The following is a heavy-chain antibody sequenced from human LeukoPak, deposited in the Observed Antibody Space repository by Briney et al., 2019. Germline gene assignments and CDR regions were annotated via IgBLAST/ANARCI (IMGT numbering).Heavy chain of an antibody. V-gene: IGHV3-74*01. D-gene: IGHD6-13*01. Sequence: GGSLRLSCAASGFTFSTYWMHWVRQAPGKGLVGVSRISSDGGSVSYAASVRGRFTISRDNAKNTMYLQMNGLRAEDTAVYFCARYSSSWHANDYWGQGTLVTVSS. J-gene: IGHJ4*02. CDR3: ARYSSSWHANDY. CDR2: ISSDGGSV. CDR1: GFTFSTYW.